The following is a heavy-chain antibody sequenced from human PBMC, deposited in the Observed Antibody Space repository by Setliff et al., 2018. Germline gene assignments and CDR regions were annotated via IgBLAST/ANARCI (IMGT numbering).Heavy chain of an antibody. D-gene: IGHD3-3*01. CDR1: GYTFRQSI. J-gene: IGHJ5*02. CDR2: IGVYSGNT. Sequence: ASVKVSCKASGYTFRQSIVSWVRQAPGQGLEWLGWIGVYSGNTYSAQRFQGRVSLTTDESTNTAYLELRGPRSDDTAVYYCMRLVRFCSRTVCQRTSGDEAWGQGTLVTVSS. CDR3: MRLVRFCSRTVCQRTSGDEA. V-gene: IGHV1-18*01.